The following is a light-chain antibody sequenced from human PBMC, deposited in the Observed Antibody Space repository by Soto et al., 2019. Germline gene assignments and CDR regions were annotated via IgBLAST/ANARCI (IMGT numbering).Light chain of an antibody. V-gene: IGKV3-15*01. J-gene: IGKJ3*01. Sequence: EIVMMQSPATLSVSPGERATLSCRASQSVSTKLAWYRHKPGQAPRLLIYGASTRATGIPARFSGSGSGTEFTLTINSLQSEDFAVYYCQQYKNWPHFTFGPGTTVDIK. CDR3: QQYKNWPHFT. CDR2: GAS. CDR1: QSVSTK.